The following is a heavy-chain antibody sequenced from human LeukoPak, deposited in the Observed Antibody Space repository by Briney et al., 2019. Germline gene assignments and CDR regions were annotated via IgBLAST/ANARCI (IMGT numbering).Heavy chain of an antibody. CDR1: GFTFSNYA. J-gene: IGHJ4*02. Sequence: GGSLRLSCAASGFTFSNYAMHWVRQAPGKGLEWVAVISYDGNSKYYEDSAKGRFTISRDNSKNTLYLQMNSLRAEDTAVYYCARVSAYYDFWSAYLDYWSQGTLVTVSS. V-gene: IGHV3-30*04. D-gene: IGHD3-3*01. CDR2: ISYDGNSK. CDR3: ARVSAYYDFWSAYLDY.